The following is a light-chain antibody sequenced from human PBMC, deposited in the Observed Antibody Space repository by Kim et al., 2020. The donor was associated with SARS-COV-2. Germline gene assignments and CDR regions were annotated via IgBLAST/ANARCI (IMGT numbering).Light chain of an antibody. CDR3: QQHYGPTYT. CDR1: QSILYSSNNKNY. CDR2: WAS. J-gene: IGKJ2*01. Sequence: DIVMNQSPDSLAVSLGERATINCKSSQSILYSSNNKNYLSWYQQKPGQPPKLLIYWASTRESGVPDRFSGSGSGTDFTLTISNLQTEDVAIYYCQQHYGPTYTFGQGTKLEI. V-gene: IGKV4-1*01.